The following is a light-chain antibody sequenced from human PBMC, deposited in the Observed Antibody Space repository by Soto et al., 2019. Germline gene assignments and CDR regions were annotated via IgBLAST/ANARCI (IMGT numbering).Light chain of an antibody. V-gene: IGLV3-9*01. CDR2: KDR. J-gene: IGLJ2*01. CDR3: QVWDSSLVV. Sequence: SYELTQPLSVSVALGQTTRIACGGNSIGSKNVHWYQQKSGQAPVLVIYKDRNRPSEIPERFSGSNSWNTATLTISRAQAGDEADYYCQVWDSSLVVFGGGTKVTVL. CDR1: SIGSKN.